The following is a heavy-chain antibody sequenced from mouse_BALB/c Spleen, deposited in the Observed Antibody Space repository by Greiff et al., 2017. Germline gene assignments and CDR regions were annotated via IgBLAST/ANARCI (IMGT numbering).Heavy chain of an antibody. J-gene: IGHJ1*01. CDR3: ARRGSSTAPREV. Sequence: EVHLVESGGDLVKPGGSLKLSCAASGFTFSSYGMSWVRQTPDKRLEWVATISSGGSYTYYPDSVKGRFTISRDNAKNTLYLQMSSLKSEDTAMYYCARRGSSTAPREVWGAGTTVTVSS. CDR1: GFTFSSYG. D-gene: IGHD1-2*01. V-gene: IGHV5-6*01. CDR2: ISSGGSYT.